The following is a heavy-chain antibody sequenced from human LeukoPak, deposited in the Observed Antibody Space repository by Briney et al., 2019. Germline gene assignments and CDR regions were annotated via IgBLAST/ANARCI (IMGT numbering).Heavy chain of an antibody. CDR2: VYYSGST. V-gene: IGHV4-59*13. CDR1: GAALSEYY. D-gene: IGHD1-26*01. Sequence: SETLSLTCAVYGAALSEYYWSWIRQRPRKGKGWIGYVYYSGSTNYNPSLKSRVTISVDTSKNQFSLKLSSVTAADTAVYYCARDREEVGATSDYYYYGMDVWGQGTTVTVSS. J-gene: IGHJ6*02. CDR3: ARDREEVGATSDYYYYGMDV.